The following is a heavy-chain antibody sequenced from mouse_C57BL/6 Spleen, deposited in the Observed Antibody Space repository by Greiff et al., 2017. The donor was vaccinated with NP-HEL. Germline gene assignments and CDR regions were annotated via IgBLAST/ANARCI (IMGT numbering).Heavy chain of an antibody. V-gene: IGHV1-50*01. D-gene: IGHD1-1*01. CDR1: GYTFTSYW. J-gene: IGHJ2*01. CDR3: ARSNYACDY. Sequence: QVQLQQSGAELVKPGASVKLSCKASGYTFTSYWMQWVKQRPGQGLEWIGEIDPSDSYTNYNQKFKGKATLTVDTSSSTAYMQLSSLTSEDSAVYYCARSNYACDYWGQGTTLTVSS. CDR2: IDPSDSYT.